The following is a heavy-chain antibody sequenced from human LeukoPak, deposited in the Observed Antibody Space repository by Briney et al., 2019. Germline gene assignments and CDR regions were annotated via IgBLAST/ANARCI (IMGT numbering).Heavy chain of an antibody. CDR3: ARHFLPFDLDAFDI. CDR2: IYYSGST. D-gene: IGHD2/OR15-2a*01. J-gene: IGHJ3*02. CDR1: GGSISSSSYY. Sequence: SETLSLTCTVSGGSISSSSYYWGWIRRPPGEGLEWIGSIYYSGSTYYNPSLKSRVTISVGTSKNQFSLKLSSVTAADTAVYYCARHFLPFDLDAFDIWGQGTMATVSS. V-gene: IGHV4-39*01.